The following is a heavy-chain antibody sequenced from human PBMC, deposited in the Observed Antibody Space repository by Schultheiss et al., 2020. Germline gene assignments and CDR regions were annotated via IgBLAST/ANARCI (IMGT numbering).Heavy chain of an antibody. CDR2: IYYSGST. D-gene: IGHD3-16*01. V-gene: IGHV4-59*01. CDR1: GSSISSNY. CDR3: ARDGASYGMDV. Sequence: SETLSLTCTVSGSSISSNYWSWIRQPPGKGLEWIAYIYYSGSTNYNPSLKSRVTISVDTSKNQFFLKLSSVTAADTAVYYCARDGASYGMDVWGQGTTVTVSS. J-gene: IGHJ6*02.